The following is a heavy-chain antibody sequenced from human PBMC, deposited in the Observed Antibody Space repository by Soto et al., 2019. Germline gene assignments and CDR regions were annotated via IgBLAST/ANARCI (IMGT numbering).Heavy chain of an antibody. CDR2: IIPIFGTA. D-gene: IGHD3-22*01. J-gene: IGHJ4*02. CDR1: GGTFSSYA. CDR3: ARGNRLYYYDSSGYPFFDY. Sequence: QVQLVQSGAEVKKPWSSVKVSCKASGGTFSSYAISWVRQAPGQGLEWMGGIIPIFGTANYAQKFQGRVTITADESTSTAYMELSSLRSEDTAVYYCARGNRLYYYDSSGYPFFDYWGQGTLVTVSS. V-gene: IGHV1-69*01.